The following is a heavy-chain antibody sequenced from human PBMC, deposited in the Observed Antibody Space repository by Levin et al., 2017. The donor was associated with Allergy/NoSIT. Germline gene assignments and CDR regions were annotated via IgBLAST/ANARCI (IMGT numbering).Heavy chain of an antibody. D-gene: IGHD2-15*01. CDR2: IYYSGST. J-gene: IGHJ4*02. V-gene: IGHV4-59*01. CDR1: GGSISSYY. CDR3: ARFVGETPVGEKRAFDY. Sequence: SETLSLTCTVSGGSISSYYWSWIRQPPGKGLEWIGYIYYSGSTNYNPSLKSRVTISVDTSKNQFSLKLSSVTAADTAVYYCARFVGETPVGEKRAFDYWGQGTLVTVSS.